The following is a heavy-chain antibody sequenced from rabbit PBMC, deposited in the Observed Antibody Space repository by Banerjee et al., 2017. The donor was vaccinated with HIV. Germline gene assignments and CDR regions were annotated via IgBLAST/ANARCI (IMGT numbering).Heavy chain of an antibody. CDR2: IYAGSSGST. D-gene: IGHD6-1*01. J-gene: IGHJ4*01. V-gene: IGHV1S45*01. Sequence: QLVESGGGLVQPEGSLTLTCTAFGFDFSSSYWICWVRQAPGKGLEWIACIYAGSSGSTYYASWAKGRFTISKTSSTTVTLQMTSLTAADTATYFCAREGAWNYAFALWGQGTLVTVS. CDR3: AREGAWNYAFAL. CDR1: GFDFSSSYW.